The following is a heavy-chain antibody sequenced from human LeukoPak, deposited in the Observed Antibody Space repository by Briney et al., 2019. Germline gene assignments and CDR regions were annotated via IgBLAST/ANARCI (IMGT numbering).Heavy chain of an antibody. CDR1: GGSISSYY. CDR3: ARSIAAAECFDY. CDR2: IYTSGST. Sequence: SETLSLTCTVSGGSISSYYWSWIRQPAGKGLEWIGRIYTSGSTNYNPSLKSRVTMSVDTSKNQLSLKLSSVTAADTAVYYCARSIAAAECFDYWGQGTLVTVSS. V-gene: IGHV4-4*07. D-gene: IGHD6-13*01. J-gene: IGHJ4*02.